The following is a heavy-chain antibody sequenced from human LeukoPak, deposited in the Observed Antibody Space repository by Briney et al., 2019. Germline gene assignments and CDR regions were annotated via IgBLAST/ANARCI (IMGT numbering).Heavy chain of an antibody. Sequence: GGSLRLSCAASGFTVSSNYMSWVRQAPGKGLEWVSVIYSGGSTYYADSVKGRFTISRDNSKNTLYLQMNSLRAEDTAVYYCASTRWDDSITGTTFDYWGQGTLVTVSS. CDR2: IYSGGST. D-gene: IGHD1-7*01. V-gene: IGHV3-66*01. CDR1: GFTVSSNY. CDR3: ASTRWDDSITGTTFDY. J-gene: IGHJ4*02.